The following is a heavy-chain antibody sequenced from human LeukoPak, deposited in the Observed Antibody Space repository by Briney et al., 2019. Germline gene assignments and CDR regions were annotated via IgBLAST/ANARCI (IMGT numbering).Heavy chain of an antibody. D-gene: IGHD6-19*01. CDR2: IKQDGSEK. CDR1: GFTFSSYW. J-gene: IGHJ5*02. V-gene: IGHV3-7*03. CDR3: ARRIAVAATINWFDP. Sequence: GSLRLSCAASGFTFSSYWMSWVRQAPGKGLEWVANIKQDGSEKYYVDSVKGRFTISRDNAKNSLYLQMNSLRAEDTAVYYCARRIAVAATINWFDPWGQGTLVTVSS.